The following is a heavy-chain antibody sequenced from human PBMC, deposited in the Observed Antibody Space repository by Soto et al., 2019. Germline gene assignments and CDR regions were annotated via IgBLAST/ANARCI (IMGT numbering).Heavy chain of an antibody. V-gene: IGHV1-69*02. CDR3: ASRDTIVATIPGNDALDI. CDR2: IIPILGIA. Sequence: GASVKVSCKASGGTFSSYTISWVRQAPGQGLEWMGRIIPILGIANYAQKFQGRVTITADKSTSTAYMELSSLRSEDTAVYYCASRDTIVATIPGNDALDIWGKGTMVTVSS. J-gene: IGHJ3*02. CDR1: GGTFSSYT. D-gene: IGHD5-12*01.